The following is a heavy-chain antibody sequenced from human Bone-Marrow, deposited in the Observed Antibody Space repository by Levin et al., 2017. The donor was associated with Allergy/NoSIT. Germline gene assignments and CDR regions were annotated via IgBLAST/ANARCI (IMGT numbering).Heavy chain of an antibody. CDR2: INPNSGGT. Sequence: RGESLKISCKASGYTFTGYYMHWVRQAPGQGLEWMGRINPNSGGTNYAQKFQGRVTMTRDTSISTAYMELSRLRSDDTAVYYCARDRYCTGGVCLYYMDGWGKGTTVTVSS. V-gene: IGHV1-2*06. D-gene: IGHD2-8*02. CDR3: ARDRYCTGGVCLYYMDG. J-gene: IGHJ6*03. CDR1: GYTFTGYY.